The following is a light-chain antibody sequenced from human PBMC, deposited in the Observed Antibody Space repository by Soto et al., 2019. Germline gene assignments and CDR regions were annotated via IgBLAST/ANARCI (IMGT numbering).Light chain of an antibody. CDR2: GAS. CDR1: QTVSDD. Sequence: EIVMTQSPATLFVSPGERATLSCRASQTVSDDLAWEQQKPCQAPRLLIYGASTRATDIPARFSGGGSGTEFTLTISSLQSEDSAIYYCQQYHDWPPSTCGPGTKVNI. CDR3: QQYHDWPPST. J-gene: IGKJ3*01. V-gene: IGKV3-15*01.